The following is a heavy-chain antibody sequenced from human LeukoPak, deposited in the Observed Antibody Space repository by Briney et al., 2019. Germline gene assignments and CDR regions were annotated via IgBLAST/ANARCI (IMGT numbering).Heavy chain of an antibody. D-gene: IGHD6-19*01. Sequence: ASVKVSCKASGGTFTGYYMHWVRQAPGQGLEWMGWINPNSGGTNYAQKFQGRVTMTRDTSISTAYMELSRLRSDDTAVYYCARDRAGDSSGWYLFYYYYYMDVWGKGTTVTVSS. CDR2: INPNSGGT. CDR3: ARDRAGDSSGWYLFYYYYYMDV. V-gene: IGHV1-2*02. CDR1: GGTFTGYY. J-gene: IGHJ6*03.